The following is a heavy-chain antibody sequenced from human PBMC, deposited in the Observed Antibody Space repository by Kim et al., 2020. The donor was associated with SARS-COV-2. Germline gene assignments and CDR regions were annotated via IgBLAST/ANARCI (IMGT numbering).Heavy chain of an antibody. CDR3: AKSLDSRWYFFHY. CDR2: IWYDGSKE. Sequence: GGSLRLSCAASGFTFRTYGMHWVRQTPGKGLEWVAVIWYDGSKEDYADSVKGRFTISRDNSKNTLYLQMNSLRAEDTAVYYCAKSLDSRWYFFHYWGQGTLVTVSS. V-gene: IGHV3-33*06. D-gene: IGHD6-13*01. CDR1: GFTFRTYG. J-gene: IGHJ4*02.